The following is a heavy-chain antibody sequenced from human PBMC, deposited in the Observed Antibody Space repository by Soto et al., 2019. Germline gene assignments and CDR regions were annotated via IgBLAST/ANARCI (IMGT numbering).Heavy chain of an antibody. CDR1: GYSFTSYW. Sequence: PGESLKISCXGSGYSFTSYWIGWVRQMPGKGLEWMGIIYPGDSDTRYSPSFQGQVTISADKSISTAYLQWSSLKASDTAMYYCARHLAAGNYYYYGMDVWGQGTTVTVSS. D-gene: IGHD6-13*01. CDR3: ARHLAAGNYYYYGMDV. CDR2: IYPGDSDT. J-gene: IGHJ6*02. V-gene: IGHV5-51*01.